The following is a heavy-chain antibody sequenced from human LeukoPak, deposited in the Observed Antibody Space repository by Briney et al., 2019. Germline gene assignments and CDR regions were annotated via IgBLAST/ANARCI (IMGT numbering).Heavy chain of an antibody. CDR1: GYSISSGYY. CDR2: IYHSGST. CDR3: ARGNRYGSGSYYSPLRGPYYYYMDV. Sequence: SETLSLTCTVSGYSISSGYYWGWIRQPPGKGLEWIGSIYHSGSTNYNPSLKSRVTISVDTSKNQFSLKLSSVTAADTAVYYCARGNRYGSGSYYSPLRGPYYYYMDVWGKGTTVTVSS. J-gene: IGHJ6*03. D-gene: IGHD3-10*01. V-gene: IGHV4-38-2*02.